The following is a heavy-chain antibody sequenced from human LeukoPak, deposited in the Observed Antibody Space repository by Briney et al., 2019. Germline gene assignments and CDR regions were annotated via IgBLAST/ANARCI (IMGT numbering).Heavy chain of an antibody. J-gene: IGHJ4*02. V-gene: IGHV4-39*01. CDR1: GGSLSSSSYY. CDR2: IYYSGST. D-gene: IGHD3-9*01. CDR3: TRGSYDVLTGYSTLGEY. Sequence: SETLSLTCTVSGGSLSSSSYYWGWVRQPPGKGLEWNGNIYYSGSTYSNPSLKSRLTISLDTSQRQFSLRLSSVTAADTALYYCTRGSYDVLTGYSTLGEYWGQGTLVTVSS.